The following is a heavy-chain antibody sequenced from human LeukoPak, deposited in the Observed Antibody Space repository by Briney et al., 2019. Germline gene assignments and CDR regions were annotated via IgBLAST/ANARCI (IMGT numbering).Heavy chain of an antibody. Sequence: GGSLRLSCAASGFTFSSYAMHWVRQAPGKRLEWGAVISYDGSNKYYADSVKGRFTISRDNSKNTLYLQMNSLRAEDTAVYYCARDPSSSGWYESGYFQHWGQGTLVTVSS. V-gene: IGHV3-30*04. CDR2: ISYDGSNK. D-gene: IGHD6-19*01. J-gene: IGHJ1*01. CDR3: ARDPSSSGWYESGYFQH. CDR1: GFTFSSYA.